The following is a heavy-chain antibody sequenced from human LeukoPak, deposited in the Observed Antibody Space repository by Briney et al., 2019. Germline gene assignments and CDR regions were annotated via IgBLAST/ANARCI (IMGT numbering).Heavy chain of an antibody. J-gene: IGHJ5*02. CDR1: GFTFSSYS. V-gene: IGHV3-21*01. CDR2: FSSASTYI. Sequence: GGSLRLSCAASGFTFSSYSMNWVRQAPGKGLEWVSSFSSASTYIYYADSVKGRFTISRDNGENSVYLQMNSLRAEDTAVYFCARERSYCSGATCSLDLWGQGTLVTVSS. D-gene: IGHD2-15*01. CDR3: ARERSYCSGATCSLDL.